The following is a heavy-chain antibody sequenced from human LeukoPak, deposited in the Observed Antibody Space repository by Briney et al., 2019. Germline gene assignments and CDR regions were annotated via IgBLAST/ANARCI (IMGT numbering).Heavy chain of an antibody. CDR2: INPNSGGT. D-gene: IGHD2-2*01. Sequence: ASVKVSCKASGYTFTGYYMHWVRQAPGQGLEWLGWINPNSGGTNYAQKFQGRVTMTRDTSISTAYMELSRLRSDDTAVYYCARDSIVVVPAAIYYYYGMDVWGQGTTVTVSS. J-gene: IGHJ6*02. V-gene: IGHV1-2*02. CDR3: ARDSIVVVPAAIYYYYGMDV. CDR1: GYTFTGYY.